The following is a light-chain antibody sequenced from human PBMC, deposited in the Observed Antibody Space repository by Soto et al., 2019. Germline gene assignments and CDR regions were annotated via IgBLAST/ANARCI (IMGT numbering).Light chain of an antibody. CDR2: SNN. CDR1: SSNIGSNT. J-gene: IGLJ3*02. CDR3: AAWEDSLNGWV. V-gene: IGLV1-44*01. Sequence: QSVLTQPPSASGTPGQRVTISCSGSSSNIGSNTVNWYQQLPGTAPKLLIYSNNQRPSGVPDRFSGSKSGTSASLVISGLQSEDEADYYCAAWEDSLNGWVFGGGTKLTVL.